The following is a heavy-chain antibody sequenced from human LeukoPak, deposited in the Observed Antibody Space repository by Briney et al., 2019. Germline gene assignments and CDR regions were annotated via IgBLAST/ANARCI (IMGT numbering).Heavy chain of an antibody. D-gene: IGHD4-17*01. J-gene: IGHJ4*02. CDR3: ARDLPYYGDYAHFDY. CDR1: GYTFTTYY. V-gene: IGHV1-46*01. Sequence: ASVKVSCKASGYTFTTYYIHWVRQAPGQGLEWMGIINPSGGSTSYAQKFQGRVTMTRDTSTSTVYMELSSLRSEDTAVYYCARDLPYYGDYAHFDYWGQGTLVTVSS. CDR2: INPSGGST.